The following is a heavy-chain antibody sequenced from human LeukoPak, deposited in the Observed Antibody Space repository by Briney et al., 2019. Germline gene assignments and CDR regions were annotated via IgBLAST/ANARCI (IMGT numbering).Heavy chain of an antibody. V-gene: IGHV1-18*01. Sequence: ASVKVSCKASGYTFSNFGISWVRQAPGQGLEWMGWISGNNDNPNYGQKFQGRLTVTTDPSTSTAYMELRNLRSDDTAVYYCARDGTSTDDYWGQGTLVTVSS. J-gene: IGHJ4*02. CDR1: GYTFSNFG. D-gene: IGHD2-2*01. CDR3: ARDGTSTDDY. CDR2: ISGNNDNP.